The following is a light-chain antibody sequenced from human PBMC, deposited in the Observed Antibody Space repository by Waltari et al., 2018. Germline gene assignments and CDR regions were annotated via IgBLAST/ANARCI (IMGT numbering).Light chain of an antibody. Sequence: QSALTQPPSASGSPGQSVTISCTGTSSDVGCYNYVSWYQQHPGKAPKLMIDEVSKRPSGVPDRFSGSKSVNTASLTVSGLQAEDEADYYCSSYAGSNNLVFGGGTKLTVL. CDR3: SSYAGSNNLV. CDR2: EVS. V-gene: IGLV2-8*01. CDR1: SSDVGCYNY. J-gene: IGLJ2*01.